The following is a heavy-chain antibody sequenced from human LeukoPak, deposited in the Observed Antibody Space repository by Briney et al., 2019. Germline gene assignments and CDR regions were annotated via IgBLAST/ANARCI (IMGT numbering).Heavy chain of an antibody. Sequence: RSSETLSLTCSVSGGSIGRGSYYWGWIRQSPGKGLEWIGSIYYSGSTNYNPSLKSRVTISVDTSKNQFSLKLSSVTAADTAVYYCARTPRGSGSRSVSVSPKIDYWGQGTLVTVSS. V-gene: IGHV4-39*07. CDR3: ARTPRGSGSRSVSVSPKIDY. CDR1: GGSIGRGSYY. D-gene: IGHD5-12*01. J-gene: IGHJ4*02. CDR2: IYYSGST.